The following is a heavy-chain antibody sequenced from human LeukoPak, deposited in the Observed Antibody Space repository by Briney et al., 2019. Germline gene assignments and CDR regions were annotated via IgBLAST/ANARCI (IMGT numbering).Heavy chain of an antibody. D-gene: IGHD1-26*01. Sequence: GASVKVSCKASGYTFTTYDINWVRQASGQGLEWMGWMNPNTGKTGYAQKFQGRVTITRNSSISTAYMELRSLRSDDTAVYYCARGGSGGATPDYWGLGTLVTVSS. CDR1: GYTFTTYD. CDR3: ARGGSGGATPDY. J-gene: IGHJ4*02. CDR2: MNPNTGKT. V-gene: IGHV1-8*03.